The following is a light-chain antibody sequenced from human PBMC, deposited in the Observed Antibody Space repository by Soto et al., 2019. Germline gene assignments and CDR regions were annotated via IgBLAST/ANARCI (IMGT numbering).Light chain of an antibody. CDR2: GAS. CDR3: QQYNNWPPIT. Sequence: EIVLTQSPGTLSLSPGERATLSCRASQTVSSSYLAWYQQKPGQAPRLLIYGASTRATDIPARFSGSGSGTEFTLTISSLQSEDFAIYYCQQYNNWPPITFGQGTRLEI. CDR1: QTVSSSY. J-gene: IGKJ5*01. V-gene: IGKV3-15*01.